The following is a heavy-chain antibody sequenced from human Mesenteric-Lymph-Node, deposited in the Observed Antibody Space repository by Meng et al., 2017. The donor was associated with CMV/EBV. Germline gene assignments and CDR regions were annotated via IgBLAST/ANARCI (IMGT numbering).Heavy chain of an antibody. CDR3: ARSPGYPREFGY. Sequence: SETLSLTCAVYGGSFSGYYWSWIRQPPGKGLEWIGEINHSGSTNYNPSLKSRVTISVDMSKNQFSLKLRSVTAADTAVYYCARSPGYPREFGYWGQGTLVTVSS. D-gene: IGHD3-10*01. V-gene: IGHV4-34*01. J-gene: IGHJ4*02. CDR2: INHSGST. CDR1: GGSFSGYY.